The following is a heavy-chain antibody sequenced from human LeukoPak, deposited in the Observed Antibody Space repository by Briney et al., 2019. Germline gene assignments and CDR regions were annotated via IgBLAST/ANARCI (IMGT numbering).Heavy chain of an antibody. V-gene: IGHV4-34*01. Sequence: SETLSLTCAVYGGSFSGYYWSWIRQPPGKGLEWIGEINHSGSTNYNPSLRSRVTISVDTSKNQFSLKMSSVTAADTAVYYCARSSEGRYYYDSSGFSYYYYYMDVWGKGTTVTISS. CDR3: ARSSEGRYYYDSSGFSYYYYYMDV. D-gene: IGHD3-22*01. J-gene: IGHJ6*03. CDR1: GGSFSGYY. CDR2: INHSGST.